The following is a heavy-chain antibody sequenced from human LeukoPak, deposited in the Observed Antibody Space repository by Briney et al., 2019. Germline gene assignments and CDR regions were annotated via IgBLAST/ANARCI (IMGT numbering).Heavy chain of an antibody. CDR1: GGSIRSSSYY. V-gene: IGHV4-39*01. Sequence: ETLVLTCTVSGGSIRSSSYYWGWIRQPPGKGLEWIGSIYYSGSTYYNASLKSRGTTSVDTSKNQFSLKLNSVTAADTAVYFCARQVVAVAGTGYFDYWGQGTLVTVSS. J-gene: IGHJ4*02. CDR2: IYYSGST. CDR3: ARQVVAVAGTGYFDY. D-gene: IGHD6-19*01.